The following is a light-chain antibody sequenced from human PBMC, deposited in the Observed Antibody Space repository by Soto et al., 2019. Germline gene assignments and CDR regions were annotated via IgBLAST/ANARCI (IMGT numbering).Light chain of an antibody. Sequence: QSALTQPASVSGSPGQSITISCTGTSSDVGAYNYVSWYQQHPGKAPKLMIYDVSNRPSGGSSRFSGSKSGNTASLTISGLQAEDEADYFCNSYTSSNSYVFGNGTKLTVL. J-gene: IGLJ1*01. CDR3: NSYTSSNSYV. CDR1: SSDVGAYNY. V-gene: IGLV2-14*03. CDR2: DVS.